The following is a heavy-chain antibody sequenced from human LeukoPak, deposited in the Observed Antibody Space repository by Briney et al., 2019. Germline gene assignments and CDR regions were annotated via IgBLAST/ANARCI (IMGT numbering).Heavy chain of an antibody. J-gene: IGHJ6*04. Sequence: SETLSLTCAVSGGSISSSNWWSWVRQPPGKGLEWIGEIYHSGSTNYNPSLKSRVTISVDKSKNQFSLKLSSVTAADTAVYYCARDKDYYGSGSHSDYYYYGMDVWGKGTTVTVSS. CDR3: ARDKDYYGSGSHSDYYYYGMDV. D-gene: IGHD3-10*01. CDR2: IYHSGST. V-gene: IGHV4-4*02. CDR1: GGSISSSNW.